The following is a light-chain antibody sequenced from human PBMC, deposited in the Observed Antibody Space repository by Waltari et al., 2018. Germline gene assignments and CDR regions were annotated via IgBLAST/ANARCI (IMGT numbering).Light chain of an antibody. CDR3: SSYTTTSTRL. J-gene: IGLJ2*01. V-gene: IGLV2-14*03. Sequence: QSALTQTASVSGSPGQSITIPCTGTSSDVGAYNYVSWYQQHPGKAPKLIIYDVSYRPSGISNRFSGSKSGNTASLTISGLQTEDEADYYCSSYTTTSTRLFGGGTKLTVL. CDR2: DVS. CDR1: SSDVGAYNY.